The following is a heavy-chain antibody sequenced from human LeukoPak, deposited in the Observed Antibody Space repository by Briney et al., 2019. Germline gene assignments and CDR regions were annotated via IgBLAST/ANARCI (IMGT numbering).Heavy chain of an antibody. CDR3: ARVWPYGSGSYYND. D-gene: IGHD3-10*01. V-gene: IGHV4-59*01. CDR1: GGSISSYY. J-gene: IGHJ4*02. CDR2: IYYSGST. Sequence: PSETLSLTCTVSGGSISSYYWSWIRQPPGKGLEWIGYIYYSGSTNYNPSLKSRVTISVDTSKNQFSLKLSSVIAADTAVYYCARVWPYGSGSYYNDWGQGTLVTVSS.